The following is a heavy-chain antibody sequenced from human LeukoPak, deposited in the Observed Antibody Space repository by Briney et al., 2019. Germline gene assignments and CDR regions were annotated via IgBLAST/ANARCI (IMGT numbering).Heavy chain of an antibody. J-gene: IGHJ3*02. CDR2: ISSSGSTI. V-gene: IGHV3-48*03. CDR3: ARDFGSYYGSAFDI. CDR1: GFTFSNYE. Sequence: PGGSLRLSCAASGFTFSNYEMNWVRQAPGKGLEWVSYISSSGSTIYYADSVKGRFTISRDNAKNSLYLQMNSLRAEDTAVYYCARDFGSYYGSAFDIWGQGAMVTVSS. D-gene: IGHD1-26*01.